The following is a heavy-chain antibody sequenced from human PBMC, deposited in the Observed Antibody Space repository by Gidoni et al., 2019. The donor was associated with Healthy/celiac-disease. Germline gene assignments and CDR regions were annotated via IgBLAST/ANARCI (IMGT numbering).Heavy chain of an antibody. D-gene: IGHD5-18*01. CDR3: AKEGGYAYYYGMDV. CDR2: ISWNSGSI. V-gene: IGHV3-9*01. J-gene: IGHJ6*02. CDR1: GFTLYDYA. Sequence: EVQLVESGGGLVQPGRSLRLSCAPSGFTLYDYAMHWVRQAPGKGLEWVSGISWNSGSIGYADSVKGRFTISRDNAKNSLYLQMNSLRAEDTALYYCAKEGGYAYYYGMDVWGQVTTVTVSS.